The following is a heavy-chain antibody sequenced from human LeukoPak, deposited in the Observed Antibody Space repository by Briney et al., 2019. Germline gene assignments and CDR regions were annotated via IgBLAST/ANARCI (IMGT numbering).Heavy chain of an antibody. CDR2: ISSSSSTI. Sequence: PGGSLRLSCAASGFTFSSYSMNWVRQALGKGLEWVSYISSSSSTIYYADSVKGRFTISRDNAKNSLYPQMNSLRAEDTAVYYCARRKFTSRYCSSTSCYTFSRDHDAFDIWGQGTMVTVSS. J-gene: IGHJ3*02. V-gene: IGHV3-48*01. CDR3: ARRKFTSRYCSSTSCYTFSRDHDAFDI. D-gene: IGHD2-2*02. CDR1: GFTFSSYS.